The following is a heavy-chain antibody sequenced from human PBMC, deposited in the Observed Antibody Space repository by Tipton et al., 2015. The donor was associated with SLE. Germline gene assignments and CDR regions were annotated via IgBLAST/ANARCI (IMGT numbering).Heavy chain of an antibody. CDR3: ARLRVVYGFHGLDY. CDR2: IHDSGST. Sequence: TLSLTCTVSGDSITSSDYFWSWIRQHPGKGLEWIGYIHDSGSTNYNPSLKSRVTISVDTSKNQFALNLSSVTAADTAVYYCARLRVVYGFHGLDYWGQGTLVTVSS. D-gene: IGHD2-8*02. V-gene: IGHV4-31*03. J-gene: IGHJ4*02. CDR1: GDSITSSDYF.